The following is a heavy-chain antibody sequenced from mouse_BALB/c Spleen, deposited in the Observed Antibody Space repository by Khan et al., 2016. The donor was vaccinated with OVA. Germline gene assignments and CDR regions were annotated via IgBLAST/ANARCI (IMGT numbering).Heavy chain of an antibody. CDR3: ASGGGTAQFVY. J-gene: IGHJ3*01. CDR2: ISDLAYTI. D-gene: IGHD1-2*01. V-gene: IGHV5-15*02. Sequence: EVELVESGGGLVQPGGSRKLSCAASGFTFSDYGMAWVRQAPGKGPEWVAFISDLAYTIYYADTVTGRFTISRENAKNTLYLEMRSLRSEDTAMYYCASGGGTAQFVYWGLGTLVTVSA. CDR1: GFTFSDYG.